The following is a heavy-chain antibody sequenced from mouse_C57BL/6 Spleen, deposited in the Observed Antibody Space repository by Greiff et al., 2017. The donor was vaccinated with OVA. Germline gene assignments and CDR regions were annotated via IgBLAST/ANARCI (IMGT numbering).Heavy chain of an antibody. Sequence: LVESGAELVKPGASVKISCKASGYAFSSYWMNWVKQRPGKGLEWIGQIYPGDGDTNYNGKFKGKATLTADKSSSTAYMQLSSLTSEDSAVYFCARERGQLRLQDYWGQGTTLTVSS. D-gene: IGHD3-2*02. CDR3: ARERGQLRLQDY. J-gene: IGHJ2*01. CDR2: IYPGDGDT. CDR1: GYAFSSYW. V-gene: IGHV1-80*01.